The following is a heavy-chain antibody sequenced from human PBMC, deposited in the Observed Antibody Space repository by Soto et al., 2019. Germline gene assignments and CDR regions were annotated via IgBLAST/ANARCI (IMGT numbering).Heavy chain of an antibody. CDR2: IWYDGSNK. CDR3: ARDREMAPSPDGYYYSGRDV. CDR1: GFTFSSYG. J-gene: IGHJ6*02. Sequence: GGSLRLSCAASGFTFSSYGMHWVRQAPGKGLEWVAVIWYDGSNKYYADSVKGRFTISRDNSKNTLYLQMNSLRAEDTAVYYCARDREMAPSPDGYYYSGRDVGGQGTAVTVSS. D-gene: IGHD1-26*01. V-gene: IGHV3-33*01.